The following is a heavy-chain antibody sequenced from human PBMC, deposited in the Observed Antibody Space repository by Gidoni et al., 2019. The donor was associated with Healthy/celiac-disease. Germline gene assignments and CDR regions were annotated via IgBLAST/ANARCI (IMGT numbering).Heavy chain of an antibody. J-gene: IGHJ6*02. Sequence: GRNKYYAVSVKGRFTISRDDSKNTLHLQLNSLRAEDTAVYSCARSFPHPTGDYYYYYAMDVWGQGTTVTVSS. V-gene: IGHV3-30*07. CDR2: GRNK. CDR3: ARSFPHPTGDYYYYYAMDV. D-gene: IGHD1-1*01.